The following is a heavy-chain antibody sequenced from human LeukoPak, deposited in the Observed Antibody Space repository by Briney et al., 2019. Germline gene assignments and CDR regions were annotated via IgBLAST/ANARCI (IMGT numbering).Heavy chain of an antibody. CDR2: ISSSGSTI. D-gene: IGHD1-26*01. J-gene: IGHJ3*02. CDR3: ARGVVGATKAFDI. V-gene: IGHV3-11*01. CDR1: GFTFSDYY. Sequence: GGSLRLSCAAPGFTFSDYYMSWIRQAPGKGVGWGSYISSSGSTIYYADSVKGRFTISRDNAKNSLYLQMNSLRAEDTAVYYCARGVVGATKAFDIWGQGTMVTVSS.